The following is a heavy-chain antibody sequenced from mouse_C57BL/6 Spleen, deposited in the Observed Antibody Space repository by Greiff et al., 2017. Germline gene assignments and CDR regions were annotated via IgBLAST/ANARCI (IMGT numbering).Heavy chain of an antibody. Sequence: QVQLQQSGAELARPGASVKLSCKASGYTFTSYGISWVKQRTGPGLEWIGEIYPRSGNTYYNEKFKGKDTLTADKSSSTAYMELRSLTSEDAAVYFCARSTAQATPYAMDYWGQGTSVTVSS. CDR2: IYPRSGNT. CDR3: ARSTAQATPYAMDY. CDR1: GYTFTSYG. V-gene: IGHV1-81*01. D-gene: IGHD3-2*02. J-gene: IGHJ4*01.